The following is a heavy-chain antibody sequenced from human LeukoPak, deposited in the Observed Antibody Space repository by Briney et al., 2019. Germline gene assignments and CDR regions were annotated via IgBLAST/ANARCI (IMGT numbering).Heavy chain of an antibody. CDR1: GDDISDIY. CDR3: AKLVYSVDGSGHNWFDP. D-gene: IGHD2-15*01. CDR2: IHTSGST. J-gene: IGHJ5*02. Sequence: SETLSLTCAGSGDDISDIYWSWIRQPPGKGLEWIGFIHTSGSTYYIPSLKSRVTMSVDTSKNQFSLKLSSVTAANTAVYYCAKLVYSVDGSGHNWFDPWGQGALVTVSS. V-gene: IGHV4-4*09.